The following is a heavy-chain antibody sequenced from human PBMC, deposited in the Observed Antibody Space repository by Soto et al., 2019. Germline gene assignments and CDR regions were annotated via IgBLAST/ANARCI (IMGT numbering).Heavy chain of an antibody. CDR2: INHSGST. J-gene: IGHJ4*02. D-gene: IGHD6-19*01. CDR1: GGSFSGYY. Sequence: PSETLSLTCAVYGGSFSGYYWSWIRQPPGKGLEWIGEINHSGSTNYNPSLKSRVTISVDTSKNQFSLKLSSVTAADTAVYYCARGREGLVSYFDYWGQGTLVTVSS. V-gene: IGHV4-34*01. CDR3: ARGREGLVSYFDY.